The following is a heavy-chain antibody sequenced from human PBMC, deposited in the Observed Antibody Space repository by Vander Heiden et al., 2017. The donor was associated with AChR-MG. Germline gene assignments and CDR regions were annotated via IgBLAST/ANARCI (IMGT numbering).Heavy chain of an antibody. V-gene: IGHV3-9*01. J-gene: IGHJ3*02. CDR2: ITWKSGFR. CDR1: GFPLDDDA. CDR3: AKDRRQDSSDWYTAFDI. Sequence: EVQLVEAGGGLVQPGGSLRLSFEASGFPLDDDALHWVPHAPGNGLEWVSGITWKSGFRDYADFVKGRFTVSRDSAKNSLYLQMNSLRPEDTALYFCAKDRRQDSSDWYTAFDICGQGTMVTVSS. D-gene: IGHD6-19*01.